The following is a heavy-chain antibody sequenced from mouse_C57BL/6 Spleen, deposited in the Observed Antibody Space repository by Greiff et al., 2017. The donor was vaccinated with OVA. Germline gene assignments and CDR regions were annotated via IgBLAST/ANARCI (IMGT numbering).Heavy chain of an antibody. Sequence: QVQLQQPGAELVKPGASVKVSCKASGYTFTSYWMHWVKQRPGQGLEWIGRIHPSDSDTNYNQKFKGKATLTVDKSSSTAYMQLSSLTSEDSAVYYCAIPSITTVVAHYYAMDYWGQGTSVTVSS. J-gene: IGHJ4*01. CDR2: IHPSDSDT. D-gene: IGHD1-1*01. CDR1: GYTFTSYW. V-gene: IGHV1-74*01. CDR3: AIPSITTVVAHYYAMDY.